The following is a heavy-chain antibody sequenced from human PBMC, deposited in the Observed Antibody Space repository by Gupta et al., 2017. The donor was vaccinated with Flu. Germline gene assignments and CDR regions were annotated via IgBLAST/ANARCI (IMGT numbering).Heavy chain of an antibody. CDR3: VKDGTPLRYFDWLAPHGMDV. V-gene: IGHV3-74*01. D-gene: IGHD3-9*01. J-gene: IGHJ6*02. Sequence: EVQLVESGGGLVKLGGSLRLSCVVTGFTFSEYWMHWVRQVPGKGLVWVARIKSDGSSTSYADSVKGRFTISRDNAKNTLYLQMNSLRAEDTAVYYCVKDGTPLRYFDWLAPHGMDVWGQGTTVSVSS. CDR1: GFTFSEYW. CDR2: IKSDGSST.